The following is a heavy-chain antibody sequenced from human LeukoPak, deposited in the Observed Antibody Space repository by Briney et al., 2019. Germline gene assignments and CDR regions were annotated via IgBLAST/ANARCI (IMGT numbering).Heavy chain of an antibody. CDR3: AKAKYYYGSGSYPDY. CDR2: ISGGGGST. D-gene: IGHD3-10*01. CDR1: GFTFSSYA. V-gene: IGHV3-23*01. J-gene: IGHJ4*02. Sequence: GGSLRLSCAASGFTFSSYAMSWVRQAPGKGLEWVSAISGGGGSTYYADSVKGRFTISRDNSKNTLYLQMNSLRAEDTAVYYCAKAKYYYGSGSYPDYWGQGTLVTVSS.